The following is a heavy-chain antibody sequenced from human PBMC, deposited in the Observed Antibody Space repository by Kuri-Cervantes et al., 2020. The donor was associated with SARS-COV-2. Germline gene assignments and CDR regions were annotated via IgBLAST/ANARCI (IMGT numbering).Heavy chain of an antibody. Sequence: GESLKISCAASGFTFSSYAMHWVRQAPGKGLEYVSAISSNGGSTYYANSVKGRFTISRDNSKNTLYLQMGSLRAEDMAVYYCARAGGVWGQGTLVTVSS. J-gene: IGHJ4*02. CDR2: ISSNGGST. V-gene: IGHV3-64*01. D-gene: IGHD1-14*01. CDR3: ARAGGV. CDR1: GFTFSSYA.